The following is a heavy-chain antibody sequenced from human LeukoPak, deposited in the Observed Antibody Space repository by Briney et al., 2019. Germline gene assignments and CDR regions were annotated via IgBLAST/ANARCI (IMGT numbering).Heavy chain of an antibody. J-gene: IGHJ4*02. V-gene: IGHV1-2*02. Sequence: ASVKVSCKASGYTFTAYYVHWVRQAPGQGLEWMGWINPNSGGTNYAQKFQGRVTMTRDTSISTAYMEPSSLRSDDTAVYYCARGDHYDVLTGFQTPSHLSDYWGQGTLVTVSS. CDR1: GYTFTAYY. D-gene: IGHD3-9*01. CDR2: INPNSGGT. CDR3: ARGDHYDVLTGFQTPSHLSDY.